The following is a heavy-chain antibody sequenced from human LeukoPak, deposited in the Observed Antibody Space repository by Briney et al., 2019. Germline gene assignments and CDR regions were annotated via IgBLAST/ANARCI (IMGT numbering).Heavy chain of an antibody. V-gene: IGHV3-43*02. CDR3: AKESESSGWYDY. CDR1: GFMFHDYA. CDR2: ISGDGGST. Sequence: GGSLRLSCAAPGFMFHDYAIHWVRQAPGKGLEWVSLISGDGGSTFYADSVKGRFTISRDNSKNSLYLQMNSLRSDDTALYYCAKESESSGWYDYWGQGTLVTVSS. J-gene: IGHJ4*02. D-gene: IGHD6-19*01.